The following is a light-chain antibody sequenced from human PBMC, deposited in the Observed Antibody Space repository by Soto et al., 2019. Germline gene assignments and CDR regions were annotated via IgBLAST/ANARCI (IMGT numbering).Light chain of an antibody. CDR3: QQRSSWPRT. CDR1: QSVGSSY. J-gene: IGKJ1*01. V-gene: IGKV3-11*01. CDR2: DAS. Sequence: EIVLTQSPGTLSLSPGERATLSCRASQSVGSSYLAWYQQKPGQAPRLLIYDASNRATGIPARFSGSGSGTDFTLTISSLEPEDFAVYYCQQRSSWPRTFGQGTKVDIK.